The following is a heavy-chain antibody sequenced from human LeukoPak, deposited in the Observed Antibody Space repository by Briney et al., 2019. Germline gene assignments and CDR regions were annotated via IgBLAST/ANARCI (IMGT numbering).Heavy chain of an antibody. J-gene: IGHJ4*02. CDR1: GYTFTSYD. Sequence: GASVKVFCKASGYTFTSYDINWVRQATGQGLEWMGWMNPNSGNTGYAQKFQGRVTITRNTSISTAYMELSSLRSEDTAVYYCARIALRHGYKSLGYWGQGTLVTVSS. CDR3: ARIALRHGYKSLGY. V-gene: IGHV1-8*03. D-gene: IGHD5-18*01. CDR2: MNPNSGNT.